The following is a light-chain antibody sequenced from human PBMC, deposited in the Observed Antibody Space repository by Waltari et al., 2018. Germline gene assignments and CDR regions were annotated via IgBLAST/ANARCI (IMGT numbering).Light chain of an antibody. V-gene: IGKV3-20*01. CDR3: QKYVNLPAT. CDR2: DAS. CDR1: QSVGRY. J-gene: IGKJ1*01. Sequence: EIVFPQSPGTLSLSPGERATLPCRASQSVGRYLAWYQQKPGQAPRLLIYDASTRATGIPDRFSGSGSGTDFSLTISRLESEDFAVYYCQKYVNLPATFGQGTKVEIK.